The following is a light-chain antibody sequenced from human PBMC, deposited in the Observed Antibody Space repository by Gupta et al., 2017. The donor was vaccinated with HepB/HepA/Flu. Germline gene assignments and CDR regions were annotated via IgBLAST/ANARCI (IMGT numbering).Light chain of an antibody. V-gene: IGKV3-11*01. CDR1: QSVSTY. J-gene: IGKJ4*01. Sequence: EIVLTQPPATLSLSPGERASLSCRASQSVSTYLAWYQQKPSQAPRLLIYDASNRATGVPARCSGSGGGTDFXLTISSXEPEDFAVYYCQQRSNGPPSLTFGXGTKVKIK. CDR2: DAS. CDR3: QQRSNGPPSLT.